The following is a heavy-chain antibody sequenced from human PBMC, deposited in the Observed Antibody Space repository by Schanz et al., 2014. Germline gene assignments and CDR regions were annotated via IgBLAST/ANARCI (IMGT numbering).Heavy chain of an antibody. D-gene: IGHD5-12*01. CDR2: INPNSGAT. V-gene: IGHV1-2*06. Sequence: QVQLVQSGAEVKKPGASVKVSCKASGYTFTVYYMHWVRQAPGQGLEWMGRINPNSGATSSAQKFKGRDTMTRDTSSSTVYMQLSSLTSDDTAIYYCARVTTGYDSWGQGTLVTVSS. J-gene: IGHJ4*02. CDR3: ARVTTGYDS. CDR1: GYTFTVYY.